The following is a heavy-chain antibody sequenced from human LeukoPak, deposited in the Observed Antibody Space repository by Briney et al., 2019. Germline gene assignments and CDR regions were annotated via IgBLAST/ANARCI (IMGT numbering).Heavy chain of an antibody. Sequence: SVKVSCKASGYTFTGYYMHWVRQAPGQGLEWMGRIIPIFGTANYAQKFQSRVTITTDESTSTAYMELSSLRSEDTAVYYCARERSSSWSDYFDYWGQGTLVTVSS. D-gene: IGHD6-13*01. V-gene: IGHV1-69*05. CDR2: IIPIFGTA. CDR3: ARERSSSWSDYFDY. CDR1: GYTFTGYY. J-gene: IGHJ4*02.